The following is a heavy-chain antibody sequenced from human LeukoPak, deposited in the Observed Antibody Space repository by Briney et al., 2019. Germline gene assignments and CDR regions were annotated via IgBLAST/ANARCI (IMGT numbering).Heavy chain of an antibody. Sequence: SGTLSLTCTVSGYSISSGYYWGWIRQPPGKGLEWIGSIYHSGSTYYNPSLKSRVTISVDTSKNQFSLKLSSVTAADTAVYYCARDPVDFWSGYYLFDYWGQGTLVTVSS. CDR1: GYSISSGYY. CDR2: IYHSGST. CDR3: ARDPVDFWSGYYLFDY. D-gene: IGHD3-3*01. J-gene: IGHJ4*02. V-gene: IGHV4-38-2*02.